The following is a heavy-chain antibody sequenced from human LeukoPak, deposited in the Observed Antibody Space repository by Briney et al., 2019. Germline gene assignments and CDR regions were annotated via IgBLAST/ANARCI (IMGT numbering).Heavy chain of an antibody. CDR1: GFTFSSYW. CDR2: IKQDGSEK. D-gene: IGHD3-3*01. V-gene: IGHV3-7*01. Sequence: QSGGSLRLSCAASGFTFSSYWMSWVRQAPGKGLEWVANIKQDGSEKYYVDSVKGRFTISRDNAKNSLYLQMNSLRAEDTAVYYCARVNNFWSGNYYMDVWGKGTTVTVSS. J-gene: IGHJ6*03. CDR3: ARVNNFWSGNYYMDV.